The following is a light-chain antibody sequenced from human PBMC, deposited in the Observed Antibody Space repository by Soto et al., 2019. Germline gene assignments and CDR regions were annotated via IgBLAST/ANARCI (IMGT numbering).Light chain of an antibody. CDR2: AAS. J-gene: IGKJ4*01. CDR1: QGIRND. Sequence: DIQMTQSPSSLPASVGDRVTITCRASQGIRNDLGWYQQKPGKAPKRLIYAASSLQSGVPSRFSGSGSGTDFTFTISSLQPEDIATYYCQQYDNLPLTFGGGTKVDI. V-gene: IGKV1-17*01. CDR3: QQYDNLPLT.